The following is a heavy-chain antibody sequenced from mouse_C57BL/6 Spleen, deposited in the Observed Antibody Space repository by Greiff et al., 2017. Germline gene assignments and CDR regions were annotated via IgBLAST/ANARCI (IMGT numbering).Heavy chain of an antibody. V-gene: IGHV5-4*01. D-gene: IGHD2-3*01. CDR1: GFTFSSYA. J-gene: IGHJ3*01. CDR3: ARDDGYYVVWAY. Sequence: EVKLMESGGGLVKPGGSLKLSCAASGFTFSSYAMSWVRQTPEKRLEWVATISDGGSYTYYPDNVKGRFTISRDNAKNNLYLQMSHLKSEDTAMYYCARDDGYYVVWAYWGQGTLVTVSA. CDR2: ISDGGSYT.